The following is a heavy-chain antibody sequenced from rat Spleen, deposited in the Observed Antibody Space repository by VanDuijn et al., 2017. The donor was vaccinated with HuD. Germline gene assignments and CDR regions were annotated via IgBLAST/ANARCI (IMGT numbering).Heavy chain of an antibody. CDR1: GFSLTSNG. V-gene: IGHV2S12*01. CDR2: ISSGGNT. J-gene: IGHJ2*01. D-gene: IGHD1-12*03. Sequence: QVQLKESGPGLVQPSQTLSLTCTVSGFSLTSNGVSWVRQSPGEGLEWIAAISSGGNTYYNSALKSRLSISRDTSKSQVFLKMNNLQTEDTAMYFCATQHYYDGYYRDYWGQGVMVTVSS. CDR3: ATQHYYDGYYRDY.